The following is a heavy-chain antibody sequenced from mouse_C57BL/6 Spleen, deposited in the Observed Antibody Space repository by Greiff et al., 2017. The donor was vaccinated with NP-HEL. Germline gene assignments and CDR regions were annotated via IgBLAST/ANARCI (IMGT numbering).Heavy chain of an antibody. Sequence: EVKLVESGGGLVKPGGSLKLSCAASGFTFSSYAMSWVRQTPEKRLEWVATISDGGSYTYYPDNVKGRFTISRDNAKNNLYLQMSHLKSEDTAMYYCARDGGGLYYYAMDYWGQGTSVTVSS. V-gene: IGHV5-4*01. J-gene: IGHJ4*01. CDR3: ARDGGGLYYYAMDY. CDR1: GFTFSSYA. D-gene: IGHD1-1*02. CDR2: ISDGGSYT.